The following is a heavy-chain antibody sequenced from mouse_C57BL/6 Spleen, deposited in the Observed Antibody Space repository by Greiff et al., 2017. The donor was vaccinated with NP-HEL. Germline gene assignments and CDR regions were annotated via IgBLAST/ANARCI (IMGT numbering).Heavy chain of an antibody. D-gene: IGHD2-5*01. CDR1: GYTFTSYW. CDR2: IDPSDSYT. V-gene: IGHV1-59*01. CDR3: ARQGSNYPYYFDY. Sequence: VQLQQPGAELVRPGTSVKLSCKASGYTFTSYWMHWVKQRPGQGLEWIGVIDPSDSYTNYNQKFKGKATLTVDTSSSRAYMQLSSLTSEDSAVYYCARQGSNYPYYFDYWGQGTTLTVSS. J-gene: IGHJ2*01.